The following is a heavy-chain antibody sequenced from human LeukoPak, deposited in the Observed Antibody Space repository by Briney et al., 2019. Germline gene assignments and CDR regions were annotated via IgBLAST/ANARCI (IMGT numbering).Heavy chain of an antibody. D-gene: IGHD1-1*01. J-gene: IGHJ4*02. V-gene: IGHV3-23*01. CDR3: AKPTSMWGRLEPPHY. CDR1: GFTFSSSA. CDR2: ISGGGGSA. Sequence: GGSLRLSCAASGFTFSSSAMSWVRQFPGKGLEWVSAISGGGGSAYYADSVKGRFTISRDNSKNTLYLQMNSLRAEDTAVYYCAKPTSMWGRLEPPHYWGQGTLVTVSS.